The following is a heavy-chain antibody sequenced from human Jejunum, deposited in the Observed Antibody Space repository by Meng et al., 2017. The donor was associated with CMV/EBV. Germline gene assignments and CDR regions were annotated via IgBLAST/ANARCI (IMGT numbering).Heavy chain of an antibody. Sequence: EVQLVESGGGLVKTGGSLRLSCLASGFTFSSHNMNWIRQAPGKGMEWVSSISSTSTYIHYADSVKGRFTISRDNAKNSLFLQLNSLRAEDTAVYYCARDPNFWSGYGVDYWGQGTLVTVSS. CDR2: ISSTSTYI. CDR3: ARDPNFWSGYGVDY. D-gene: IGHD3-3*01. CDR1: GFTFSSHN. J-gene: IGHJ4*02. V-gene: IGHV3-21*01.